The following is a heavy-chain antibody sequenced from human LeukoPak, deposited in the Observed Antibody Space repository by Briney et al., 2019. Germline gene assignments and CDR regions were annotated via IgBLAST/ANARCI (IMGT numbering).Heavy chain of an antibody. CDR1: GFSFSTYG. CDR2: ISRSSRTI. CDR3: ARDGGYNWNDEDY. Sequence: PGGSLRLSCAASGFSFSTYGVNWVRQAPGKGLEWVSYISRSSRTIYYADSVKGRFTISRDNAKNSLYLQMNSLRDEDTAVYYCARDGGYNWNDEDYWGQGTLVTVSS. D-gene: IGHD1-1*01. V-gene: IGHV3-48*02. J-gene: IGHJ4*02.